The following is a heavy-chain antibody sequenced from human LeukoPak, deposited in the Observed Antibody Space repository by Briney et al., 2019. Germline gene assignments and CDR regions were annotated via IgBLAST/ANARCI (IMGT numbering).Heavy chain of an antibody. D-gene: IGHD1-1*01. CDR3: ARDFGYNWNDLGPSYYYYYYMDV. V-gene: IGHV1-18*01. Sequence: ASVKVSCKASGYTFTSYGISWVRQAPGQGLEWMGWISAYNGNTNYAQKLQGRVTMTTDTSTSTAYMELRSLRSDDTAVYYCARDFGYNWNDLGPSYYYYYYMDVWGKGTTVTISS. CDR1: GYTFTSYG. J-gene: IGHJ6*03. CDR2: ISAYNGNT.